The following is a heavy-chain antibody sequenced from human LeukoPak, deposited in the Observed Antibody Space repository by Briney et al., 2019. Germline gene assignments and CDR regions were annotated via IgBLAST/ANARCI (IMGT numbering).Heavy chain of an antibody. J-gene: IGHJ4*02. D-gene: IGHD6-19*01. CDR3: AGGSSGWYSPFDY. CDR2: INSNTGGT. CDR1: GYTFTGYY. V-gene: IGHV1-2*02. Sequence: ASVKVSCKASGYTFTGYYIHWVRQAPGQGLECMGWINSNTGGTKYVQKFQGRVTMTRDTSISTAYMELYSLRSDDTAVYYCAGGSSGWYSPFDYWGQGTLVTVSS.